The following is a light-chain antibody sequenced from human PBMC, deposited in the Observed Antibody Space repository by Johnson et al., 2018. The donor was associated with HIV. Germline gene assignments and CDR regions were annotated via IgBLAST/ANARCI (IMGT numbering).Light chain of an antibody. CDR2: ENN. CDR3: AALDDSRNAYV. Sequence: QSVLTQPPSVSAAPGQRVTISCSGSSSNIGNDSVSWYQQLPGTAPELLIYENNKRPSGIPDRFSGSKSGTSATLAISGLQAEDEADYYCAALDDSRNAYVFGTGTKVTVL. V-gene: IGLV1-51*02. CDR1: SSNIGNDS. J-gene: IGLJ1*01.